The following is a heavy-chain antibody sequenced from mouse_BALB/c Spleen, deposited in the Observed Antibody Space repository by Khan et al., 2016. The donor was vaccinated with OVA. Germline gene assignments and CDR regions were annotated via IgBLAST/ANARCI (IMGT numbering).Heavy chain of an antibody. CDR3: ARGTSHWYFDV. J-gene: IGHJ1*01. CDR1: GYTFTNYG. D-gene: IGHD3-3*01. Sequence: QIQLVQSGPELKKPGETVKISCKASGYTFTNYGMNWVKQAPGKGLKWMGWINTYTGEPTYTDDFKGRFAFSLETSASPAYLQINNLKNEDMATYFCARGTSHWYFDVWGAGTTVTVSS. CDR2: INTYTGEP. V-gene: IGHV9-1*02.